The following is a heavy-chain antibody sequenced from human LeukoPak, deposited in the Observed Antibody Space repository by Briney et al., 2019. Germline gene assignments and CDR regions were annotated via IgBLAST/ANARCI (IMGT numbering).Heavy chain of an antibody. CDR3: ARGLPLDYITGGFDY. D-gene: IGHD4-11*01. J-gene: IGHJ4*02. CDR2: IYHSGSA. Sequence: SETLSLTCSVSGYSISSGYYCGWIRQPPGKGLEWIASIYHSGSAYYNPSLKSRVTISVDASKNQCTLKLSSVTAADTAVYYCARGLPLDYITGGFDYWGQGTLVTVSS. CDR1: GYSISSGYY. V-gene: IGHV4-38-2*02.